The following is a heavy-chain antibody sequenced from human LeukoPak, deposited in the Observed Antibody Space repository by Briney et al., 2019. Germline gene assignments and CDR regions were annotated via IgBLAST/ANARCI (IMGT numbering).Heavy chain of an antibody. J-gene: IGHJ4*02. CDR2: ISSSGSTI. V-gene: IGHV3-48*03. Sequence: GGSLRLSCAASGFTFSSYEMNWVRQAPGKGLGWVSYISSSGSTIYYADSVKGRFTISRDNAKNSLYLQMNSLRAEDTAVYYCARLGARSGSYDYWGQGTLVTVSS. CDR1: GFTFSSYE. CDR3: ARLGARSGSYDY. D-gene: IGHD3-10*01.